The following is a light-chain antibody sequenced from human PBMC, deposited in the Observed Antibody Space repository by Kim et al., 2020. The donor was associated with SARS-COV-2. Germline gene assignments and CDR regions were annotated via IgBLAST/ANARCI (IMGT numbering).Light chain of an antibody. V-gene: IGKV3-11*01. CDR3: QQRSNWPLYT. J-gene: IGKJ2*01. CDR1: QSVRSY. Sequence: EIVLTQSPATLSLSPGERATLSCRASQSVRSYLAWYQQKPGQAPRLLIYDASNRATGIPARFSGSGSGTDFTLTISSLEPEDFAVYYCQQRSNWPLYTCGQGTNLEL. CDR2: DAS.